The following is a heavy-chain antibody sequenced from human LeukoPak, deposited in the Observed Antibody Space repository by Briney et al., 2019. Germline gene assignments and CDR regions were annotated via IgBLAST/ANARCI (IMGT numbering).Heavy chain of an antibody. Sequence: SETLSLTCTVSGGSISSSSYYWGWIRQPPGKGLEWIGSIYYSGSTYYTPSLKSRVTISVDTSKNQFSLKLSSVTAADTAVYYCARGSSWYYFDYWGQGTLVTVSS. CDR2: IYYSGST. J-gene: IGHJ4*02. V-gene: IGHV4-39*07. CDR1: GGSISSSSYY. CDR3: ARGSSWYYFDY. D-gene: IGHD6-13*01.